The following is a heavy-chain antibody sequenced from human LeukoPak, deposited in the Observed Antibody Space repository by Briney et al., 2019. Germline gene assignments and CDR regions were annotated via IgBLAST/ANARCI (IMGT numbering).Heavy chain of an antibody. J-gene: IGHJ3*02. CDR1: GYSFTSYW. CDR3: ARRTTVTHRIGAFDI. D-gene: IGHD4-17*01. CDR2: IYPGDSDT. Sequence: GESLKISCKGSGYSFTSYWIGWVRQMPGKGLEWMGIIYPGDSDTRYSPSFQGQVTISADKSISTAYLQWSSLKASDTAMYYCARRTTVTHRIGAFDIWGQGTMVTVSS. V-gene: IGHV5-51*01.